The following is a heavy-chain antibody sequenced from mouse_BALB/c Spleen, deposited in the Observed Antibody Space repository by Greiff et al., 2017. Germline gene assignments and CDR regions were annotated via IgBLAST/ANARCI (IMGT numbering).Heavy chain of an antibody. J-gene: IGHJ4*01. V-gene: IGHV14-4*02. CDR3: NAGTGSHYYAMDD. CDR1: GFNIKDYY. D-gene: IGHD4-1*01. CDR2: IDPDTGDT. Sequence: VQLQQSGAELVRSGASVKLSCTASGFNIKDYYMHWVKQSPEQGLEWIGWIDPDTGDTDYAPTFQGKTTITADTSSNTAYLQLSSLTSEDTAVYYCNAGTGSHYYAMDDWGQGTSVTVSS.